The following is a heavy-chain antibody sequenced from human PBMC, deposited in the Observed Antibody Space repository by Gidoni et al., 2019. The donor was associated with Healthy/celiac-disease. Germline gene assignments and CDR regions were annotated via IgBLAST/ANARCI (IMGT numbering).Heavy chain of an antibody. J-gene: IGHJ6*02. CDR1: A. V-gene: IGHV3-9*01. Sequence: AMHWVRQAPGKGLEWVSGISWNSGSIGYADSVKGRFTISRDNAKNSLYLQMNSLRAEDTALYYCAKDGNSNYYYYYGMDVWGQGTTVTVSS. D-gene: IGHD4-4*01. CDR3: AKDGNSNYYYYYGMDV. CDR2: ISWNSGSI.